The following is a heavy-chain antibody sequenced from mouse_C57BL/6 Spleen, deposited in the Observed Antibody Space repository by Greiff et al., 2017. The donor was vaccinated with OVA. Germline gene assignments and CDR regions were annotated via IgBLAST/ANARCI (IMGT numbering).Heavy chain of an antibody. V-gene: IGHV1-61*01. CDR1: GYTFTSYG. CDR2: IYPSDSET. Sequence: QVQLQQPGAELVRPGSSVKLSCKASGYTFTSYGMDWVKQRPGQGLEWIGNIYPSDSETHYNQKFKDKATLTVDKSSSTAYMQLCSLTSEDSAVCYCARWNEWFAYWGQGTLVTVSA. CDR3: ARWNEWFAY. J-gene: IGHJ3*01.